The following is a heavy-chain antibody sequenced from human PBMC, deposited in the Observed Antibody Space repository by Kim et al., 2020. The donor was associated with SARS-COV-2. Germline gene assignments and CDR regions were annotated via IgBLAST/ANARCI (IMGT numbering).Heavy chain of an antibody. D-gene: IGHD6-19*01. CDR1: EFTFINHG. J-gene: IGHJ6*02. Sequence: GGSLRLSCAASEFTFINHGMSWVRQAPGKGLEWVAGICHDSINKFYADSVKGRFTISRDNSKNTLYLQMNSLRVEDTAVYYCARDDGRSRGSRLFDYYGVYVWGQGTTVTVSS. CDR3: ARDDGRSRGSRLFDYYGVYV. V-gene: IGHV3-33*08. CDR2: ICHDSINK.